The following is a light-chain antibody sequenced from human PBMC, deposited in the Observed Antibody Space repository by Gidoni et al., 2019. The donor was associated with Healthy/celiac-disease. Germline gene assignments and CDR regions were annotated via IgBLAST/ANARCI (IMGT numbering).Light chain of an antibody. CDR3: QQYDNLPWT. Sequence: DIQMTQSPSSLSASVGDRVTITCQASQDISNCLNWYQQKPGKAPKLLIYDATNLETGVPSRFSGGGSVTDFTLTISSLQPEDFATYFCQQYDNLPWTFGQGTRVDI. CDR1: QDISNC. V-gene: IGKV1-33*01. CDR2: DAT. J-gene: IGKJ1*01.